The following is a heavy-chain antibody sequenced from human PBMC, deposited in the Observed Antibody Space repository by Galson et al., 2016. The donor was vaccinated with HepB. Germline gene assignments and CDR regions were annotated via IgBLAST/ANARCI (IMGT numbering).Heavy chain of an antibody. CDR3: ASDRATWLGEFDS. V-gene: IGHV5-51*01. D-gene: IGHD3-10*01. CDR1: GYNFSNYY. J-gene: IGHJ4*02. CDR2: IYPGDSNV. Sequence: QSGAEVKQPGESLKISCEGSGYNFSNYYIGWVRQMPGKGLEWMGIIYPGDSNVRYSPSFEGQVTISADKSVSTAYLHWSNLRAPDTAVYYCASDRATWLGEFDSWGQGTLVTVSS.